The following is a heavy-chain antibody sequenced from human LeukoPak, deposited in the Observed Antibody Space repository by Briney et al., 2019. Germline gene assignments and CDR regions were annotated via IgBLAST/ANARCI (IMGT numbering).Heavy chain of an antibody. CDR3: ARRSGSFQGDYNSDF. V-gene: IGHV5-51*01. D-gene: IGHD1-26*01. CDR1: GYSFSNYW. J-gene: IGHJ4*01. CDR2: IYPGDSDT. Sequence: GESLKISCKGSGYSFSNYWIAWVRQMPGKGLEWMGIIYPGDSDTRYSPSFQGQVTISADRSISTASLQWSSLKASDTAMYYCARRSGSFQGDYNSDFWGQGTLVTASS.